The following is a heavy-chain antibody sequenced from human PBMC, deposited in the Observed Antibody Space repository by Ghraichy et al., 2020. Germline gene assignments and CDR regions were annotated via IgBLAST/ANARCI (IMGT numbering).Heavy chain of an antibody. D-gene: IGHD6-13*01. CDR1: GFNFSRYS. J-gene: IGHJ3*02. CDR3: ARVKAAGTGGAFDI. CDR2: ISYDGSNK. V-gene: IGHV3-30*03. Sequence: GGSLRLSCAASGFNFSRYSMNWVRQAPGKGLEWVAVISYDGSNKYYADSVKGRFTISRDNSKNTLYLQMNSLRAEDTAVYYCARVKAAGTGGAFDIWGQGTMVTVSS.